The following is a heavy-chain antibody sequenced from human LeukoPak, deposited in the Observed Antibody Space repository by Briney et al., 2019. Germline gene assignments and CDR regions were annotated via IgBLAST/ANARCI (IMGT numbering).Heavy chain of an antibody. CDR1: GFTFSDYY. D-gene: IGHD6-6*01. V-gene: IGHV3-11*04. Sequence: AGGSLRLSCAVSGFTFSDYYMSWIRQAPGKGLEWVSYISSSGSIIYYADSVKGRFTISRDNAKNSLYLQMNSLRAEDTAVYYCARGATRRSSGAFDIWGQGTMVTVSS. CDR2: ISSSGSII. J-gene: IGHJ3*02. CDR3: ARGATRRSSGAFDI.